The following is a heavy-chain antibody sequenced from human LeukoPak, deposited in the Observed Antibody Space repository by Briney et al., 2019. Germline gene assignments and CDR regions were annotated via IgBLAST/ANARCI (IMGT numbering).Heavy chain of an antibody. CDR2: INPDESDK. V-gene: IGHV3-74*01. J-gene: IGHJ2*01. CDR3: AKGSGHIVVVTAYLYFDL. D-gene: IGHD2-21*02. CDR1: RFTFSVHW. Sequence: GGSLRLSCAASRFTFSVHWMHWVRQAPGKGLEWVSRINPDESDKAYADSVKGRFTISRDNAKNTLYLQMNSLRAEDTALYYCAKGSGHIVVVTAYLYFDLWGRGTLVTVSS.